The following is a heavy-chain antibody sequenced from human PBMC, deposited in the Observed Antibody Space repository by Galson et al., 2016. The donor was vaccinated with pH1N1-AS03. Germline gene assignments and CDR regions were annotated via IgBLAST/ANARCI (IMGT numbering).Heavy chain of an antibody. CDR3: ARRTSYIQDDSDPARRRPYTWFDP. CDR1: GYSFSNTW. Sequence: QSGAEVKRPGESLKISCKGSGYSFSNTWIGWVRQMPGKGLEWMGIIYPGDSDTRYSPSFQGQVTTSADKSISTAYLQWSSLKASDTAMYSRARRTSYIQDDSDPARRRPYTWFDPWGQGTLVIVSS. V-gene: IGHV5-51*01. CDR2: IYPGDSDT. J-gene: IGHJ5*02. D-gene: IGHD2-2*02.